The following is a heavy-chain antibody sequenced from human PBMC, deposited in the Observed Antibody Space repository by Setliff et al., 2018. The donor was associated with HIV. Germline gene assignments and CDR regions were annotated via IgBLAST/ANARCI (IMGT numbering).Heavy chain of an antibody. CDR2: IYHAGNT. D-gene: IGHD4-17*01. V-gene: IGHV4-38-2*02. CDR1: GYSISSGYY. Sequence: SETLSLTCTVTGYSISSGYYWAWIRQPPGKGLEWIGYIYHAGNTYYNPSLKSRVTISVDTSKNQISLRLNSLTAADTAVYYCARGTTLNVVPDAFDIWGQGTMVT. J-gene: IGHJ3*02. CDR3: ARGTTLNVVPDAFDI.